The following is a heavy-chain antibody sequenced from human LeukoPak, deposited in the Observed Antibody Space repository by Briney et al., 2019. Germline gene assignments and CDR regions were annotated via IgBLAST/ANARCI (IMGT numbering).Heavy chain of an antibody. V-gene: IGHV1-8*01. CDR1: GYTFTSYD. D-gene: IGHD5-12*01. Sequence: ASVKVSCKASGYTFTSYDINGVRQATGQGLEWMGWMNPNSGNTGYAQKFQGRVTMTRNTSISTAYMELSSLRSEDTAVYYCARSRRGYRGFHFDYWGQGTLVTVSS. CDR2: MNPNSGNT. CDR3: ARSRRGYRGFHFDY. J-gene: IGHJ4*02.